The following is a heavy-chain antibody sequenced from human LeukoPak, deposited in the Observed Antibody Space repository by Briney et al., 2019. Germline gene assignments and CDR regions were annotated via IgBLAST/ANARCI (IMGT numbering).Heavy chain of an antibody. CDR3: AKDLGRYRNNFFDY. D-gene: IGHD1-26*01. Sequence: GGSLRLSCAASGFTFSSIAMSWVRQAPDRGLEWVSTISGSGGGTYYADSVKGRFTISRDDSKNTLYLQMNSLRADDTAVYYCAKDLGRYRNNFFDYWGQGNLVTVSS. J-gene: IGHJ4*02. V-gene: IGHV3-23*01. CDR1: GFTFSSIA. CDR2: ISGSGGGT.